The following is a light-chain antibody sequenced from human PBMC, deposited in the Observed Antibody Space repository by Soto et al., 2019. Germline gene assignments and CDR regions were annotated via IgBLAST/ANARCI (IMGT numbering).Light chain of an antibody. J-gene: IGKJ2*01. V-gene: IGKV3-20*01. CDR2: GAS. CDR3: QQYATSPPMYT. CDR1: QSVTSGY. Sequence: EIVLTQSPGTLSLSPGERATLSCRASQSVTSGYLGWYQQKPGQAPRLLIYGASSRATGISDRFSGSGSGTDFTLRISRLEREDFAVYYCQQYATSPPMYTFGQGTKVEIK.